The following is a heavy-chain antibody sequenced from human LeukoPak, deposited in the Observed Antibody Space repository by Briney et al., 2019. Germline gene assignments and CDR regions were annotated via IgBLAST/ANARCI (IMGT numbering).Heavy chain of an antibody. D-gene: IGHD3-10*01. CDR1: GYTFTSYG. J-gene: IGHJ4*02. CDR2: ISAYNGNT. V-gene: IGHV1-18*01. Sequence: ASVKVSCKASGYTFTSYGISWVRQAPGQGLEWMGWISAYNGNTNYAQKFQGRVTMTRDTSISTAYMELSRLRSDDTAVYYCARGITMVRGVIMNYFDYWGQGTLVTVSS. CDR3: ARGITMVRGVIMNYFDY.